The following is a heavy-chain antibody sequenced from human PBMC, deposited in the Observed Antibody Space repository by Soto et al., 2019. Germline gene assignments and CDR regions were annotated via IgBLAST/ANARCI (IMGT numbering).Heavy chain of an antibody. Sequence: SETLSLTCTVSGGSIGSSSYYWGWIRQPPGKGLEWIGSIYYSGSTYYNPSLKSRVTISVDTSKNQFSLKLSSVTAADTAVYYCARQGGYSGRYYYYYMDVWGKGTTVTVSS. CDR3: ARQGGYSGRYYYYYMDV. J-gene: IGHJ6*03. D-gene: IGHD5-12*01. CDR2: IYYSGST. CDR1: GGSIGSSSYY. V-gene: IGHV4-39*01.